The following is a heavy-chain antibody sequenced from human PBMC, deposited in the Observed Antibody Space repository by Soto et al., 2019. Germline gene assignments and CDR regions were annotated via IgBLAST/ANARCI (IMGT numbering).Heavy chain of an antibody. CDR2: IIPIFGTA. D-gene: IGHD3-16*02. J-gene: IGHJ5*02. V-gene: IGHV1-69*13. CDR1: GGTFSSYA. Sequence: ASVKVSCKASGGTFSSYAISWVRQAPGQGLEWMGGIIPIFGTANYAQKFQGRVTITADESTSTAYMELSSLRSEDTAVYYCARRGVRDYVWGSYRYQWFDPWGQGTLVTVSS. CDR3: ARRGVRDYVWGSYRYQWFDP.